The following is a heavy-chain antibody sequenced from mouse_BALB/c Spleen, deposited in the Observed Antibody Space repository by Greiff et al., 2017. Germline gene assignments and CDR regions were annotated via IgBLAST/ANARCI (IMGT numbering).Heavy chain of an antibody. CDR3: ARDYYGSSPWYFDV. V-gene: IGHV1-18*01. CDR1: GYSFTGYT. Sequence: EVQLQQSGPELVKPGASMKISCKASGYSFTGYTMNWVKQSHGKNLEWIGLINPYNGGTSYNQKFKGKATLTVDKSSSTAYMELRSLTSEDSAVYCCARDYYGSSPWYFDVWGAGTTVTVSS. D-gene: IGHD1-1*01. CDR2: INPYNGGT. J-gene: IGHJ1*01.